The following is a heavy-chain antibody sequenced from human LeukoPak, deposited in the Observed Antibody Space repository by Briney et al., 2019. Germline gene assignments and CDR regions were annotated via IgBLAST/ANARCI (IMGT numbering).Heavy chain of an antibody. CDR2: INPNSGGT. CDR1: GYTFTGYY. Sequence: ASVKVSCKASGYTFTGYYMHWVRQAPGQGLEWMGWINPNSGGTSYAQTSQGRVTMTKDTSTSTVYMELSSLRSEDTAVYYCARDLHIDGRPEGRDYWGQGTLVTVSS. J-gene: IGHJ4*02. D-gene: IGHD3-10*01. CDR3: ARDLHIDGRPEGRDY. V-gene: IGHV1-2*02.